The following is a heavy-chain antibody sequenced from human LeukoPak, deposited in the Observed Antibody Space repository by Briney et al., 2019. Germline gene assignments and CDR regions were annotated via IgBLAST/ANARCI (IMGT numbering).Heavy chain of an antibody. D-gene: IGHD3-16*01. CDR1: GGSISSGGYY. V-gene: IGHV4-61*08. J-gene: IGHJ6*03. Sequence: SQTLSLTCTVSGGSISSGGYYWSWIRQPPGEGLEFIGNIYYSGSTNYNPSLKSRVTISVDTSKNQFSLNLTSVTAADTAVYYCAGSQGEYYFIDVWGKGTTVTVSS. CDR2: IYYSGST. CDR3: AGSQGEYYFIDV.